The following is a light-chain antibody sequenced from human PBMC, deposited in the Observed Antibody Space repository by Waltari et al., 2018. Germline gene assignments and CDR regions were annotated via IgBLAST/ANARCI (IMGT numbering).Light chain of an antibody. CDR3: SSYAGSNNWV. CDR2: EVN. CDR1: SSDFGGYNY. J-gene: IGLJ3*02. Sequence: QSALTQPPSASGSPGQSVTISCTGTSSDFGGYNYVSWYQRHPGKAPKLMIYEVNKRPSGVPERVSGSKSGNTASLTVSGLQAEDEAEYSCSSYAGSNNWVFGGGTKLTVL. V-gene: IGLV2-8*01.